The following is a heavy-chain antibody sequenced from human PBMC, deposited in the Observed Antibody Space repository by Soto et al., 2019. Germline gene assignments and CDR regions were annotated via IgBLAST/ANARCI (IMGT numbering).Heavy chain of an antibody. Sequence: PSETLSLTCAVYGGSFSGYYWSWIRQPPGKGLEWIGEINHSGSTNYNPSLKSRVTISVDTSKNQFSLKLSSVTAADTAVYYCARNSRIQLSYYYYYCGMDVWGQGTTVTVSS. CDR1: GGSFSGYY. V-gene: IGHV4-34*01. CDR2: INHSGST. D-gene: IGHD5-18*01. J-gene: IGHJ6*02. CDR3: ARNSRIQLSYYYYYCGMDV.